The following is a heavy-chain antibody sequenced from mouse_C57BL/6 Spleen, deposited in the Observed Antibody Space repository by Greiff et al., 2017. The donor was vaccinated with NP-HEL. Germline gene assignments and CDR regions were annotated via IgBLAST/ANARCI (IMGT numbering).Heavy chain of an antibody. V-gene: IGHV1-52*01. J-gene: IGHJ2*01. CDR2: IDPSDSET. CDR1: GYTFTSYW. CDR3: ARSDPNYFDY. Sequence: QVQLQQSGAELVRPGSSVKLSCKASGYTFTSYWMHWVKQRPIQGLEWIGNIDPSDSETHYNQKFKDKATLTVDKSSSTAYMQLSSLTSEDSAVYYCARSDPNYFDYWGQGTTLTVSS.